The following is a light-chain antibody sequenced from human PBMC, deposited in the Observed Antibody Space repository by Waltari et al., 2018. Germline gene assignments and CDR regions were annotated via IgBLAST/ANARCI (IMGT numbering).Light chain of an antibody. V-gene: IGLV2-14*01. CDR3: SSYASSNTVV. CDR2: EVS. CDR1: TSDGGASTY. J-gene: IGLJ2*01. Sequence: QSALTQPASVSGSPGQAITIHCTGTTSDGGASTYAFWYQHHPGKAPKRIIYEVSKRPSGVSNRFSGSKSGNTASLTISGLQAEDEADYYCSSYASSNTVVFGGGTKLTVL.